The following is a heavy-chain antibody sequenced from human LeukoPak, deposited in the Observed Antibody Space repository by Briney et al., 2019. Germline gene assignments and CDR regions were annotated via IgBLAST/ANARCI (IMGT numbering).Heavy chain of an antibody. CDR1: GGSISSGGYS. J-gene: IGHJ3*02. CDR3: ARLDSGGFI. V-gene: IGHV4-30-2*01. Sequence: SETLSLTCAVSGGSISSGGYSWSWIRQPPGKGLEWIGYIYHSGSTYYNPSLKSRVTISVDRSKNQFSLKLSSVTAADTAVYYCARLDSGGFIWGQGTMVTVSS. CDR2: IYHSGST. D-gene: IGHD3-22*01.